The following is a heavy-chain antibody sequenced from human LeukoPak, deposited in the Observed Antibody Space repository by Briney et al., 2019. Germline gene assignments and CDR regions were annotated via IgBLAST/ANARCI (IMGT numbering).Heavy chain of an antibody. V-gene: IGHV1-2*02. J-gene: IGHJ4*02. CDR1: GYTFTGYY. Sequence: ASVNVSCKASGYTFTGYYMHWVRQAPGQGLEWMGWINPNSGATNYAQKFQGRFTITRDTSLSTAYRELSRLRSDDTAAYYCARGYCSSTSCFDYWGQGTLVTVSS. CDR3: ARGYCSSTSCFDY. D-gene: IGHD2-2*01. CDR2: INPNSGAT.